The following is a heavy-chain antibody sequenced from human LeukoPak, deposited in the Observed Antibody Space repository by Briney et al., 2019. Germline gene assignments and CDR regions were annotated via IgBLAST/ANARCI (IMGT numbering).Heavy chain of an antibody. J-gene: IGHJ4*02. CDR1: GGSISSHY. CDR2: IYYSGST. V-gene: IGHV4-59*11. CDR3: ARNGPHYYDKSGYLDS. D-gene: IGHD3-22*01. Sequence: SETLSLTCTVSGGSISSHYWSWIRQPPGKGLEWIGYIYYSGSTNYNPSLKSRVTISVDTSKNQFSLKLSSVTAADTAVYYCARNGPHYYDKSGYLDSWGRGTLVTVSS.